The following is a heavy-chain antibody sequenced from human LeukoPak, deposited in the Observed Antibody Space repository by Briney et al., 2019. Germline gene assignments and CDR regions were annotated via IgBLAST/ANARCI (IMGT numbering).Heavy chain of an antibody. Sequence: SETLSLTCTVSGGSISSCYWSWIRQPPGKGLEWIGYIYYSGNTNYNPSLKSRVTISIDTSKNQFSLKLSSVTVAGTAVYYCARATVVTIGALDYWGQGTLVTVSS. V-gene: IGHV4-59*08. CDR3: ARATVVTIGALDY. D-gene: IGHD4-23*01. CDR1: GGSISSCY. CDR2: IYYSGNT. J-gene: IGHJ4*02.